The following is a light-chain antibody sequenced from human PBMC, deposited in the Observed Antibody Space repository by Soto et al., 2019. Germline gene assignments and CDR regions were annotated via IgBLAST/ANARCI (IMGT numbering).Light chain of an antibody. J-gene: IGLJ1*01. CDR3: NSYTSISTLV. CDR1: SSDVGGYNS. Sequence: QSALTQPASVSGSPGQSITISCTGTSSDVGGYNSVSWYQQHPGKAPKLMIYDVSNRPSGVSNRFSGSKSGNTASLTISGLQAEDEADYYCNSYTSISTLVFGTGTKLTVL. CDR2: DVS. V-gene: IGLV2-14*01.